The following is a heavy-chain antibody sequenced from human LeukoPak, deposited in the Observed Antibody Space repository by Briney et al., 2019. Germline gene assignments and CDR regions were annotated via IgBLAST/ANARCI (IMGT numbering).Heavy chain of an antibody. CDR2: ISGSGGST. J-gene: IGHJ5*02. D-gene: IGHD2-2*01. CDR1: GFTFSSYA. CDR3: EKDGNIVVEPAARYNWFDP. Sequence: GSLRLSCAASGFTFSSYAMSWGRQAPGKGVGWVSAISGSGGSTYDADSVEGRFTISRDNSKNTLYLKMNSLRPKDTAVYYCEKDGNIVVEPAARYNWFDPWGQGTLVTVSS. V-gene: IGHV3-23*01.